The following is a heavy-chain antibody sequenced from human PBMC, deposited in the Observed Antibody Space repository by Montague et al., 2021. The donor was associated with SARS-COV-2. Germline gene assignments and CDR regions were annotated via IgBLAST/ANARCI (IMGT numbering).Heavy chain of an antibody. CDR1: GGSFSGYY. Sequence: SETLSLTCAVYGGSFSGYYWSWIRQPPGKGLEWIGEITHSGSTNYNPSLKSRVTISLDTSTNQFSLKLSSVTAADTAVYYCARDTYSSSWYGTKYYFDYWGQGTLVTVSS. CDR2: ITHSGST. CDR3: ARDTYSSSWYGTKYYFDY. J-gene: IGHJ4*02. V-gene: IGHV4-34*01. D-gene: IGHD6-13*01.